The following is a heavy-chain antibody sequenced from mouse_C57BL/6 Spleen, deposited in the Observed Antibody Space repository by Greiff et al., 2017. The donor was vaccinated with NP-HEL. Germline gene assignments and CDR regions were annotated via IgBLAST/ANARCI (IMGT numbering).Heavy chain of an antibody. V-gene: IGHV5-6*02. J-gene: IGHJ4*01. CDR3: ARRGMDY. CDR2: ISSGGSYT. CDR1: GFTFSSYG. Sequence: EVNVVESGGDLVKPGGSLKLSCAASGFTFSSYGMSWVRQTPDKRLEWVATISSGGSYTYYPDSVKGRFTISRDNAKNTLYLQMSSLKSEYTAMYYCARRGMDYWGQGTSVTVSS.